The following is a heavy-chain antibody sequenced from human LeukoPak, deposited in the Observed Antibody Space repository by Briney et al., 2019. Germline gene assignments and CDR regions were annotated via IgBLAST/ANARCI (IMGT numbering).Heavy chain of an antibody. V-gene: IGHV3-23*01. Sequence: GGSLRLSCAASGFTFSNYAMNWVRQAPGKGLQWVSVISTTSLNTYYADSVKGRFTISRDNSKNTLYLQMSSLRVDDTAVYYCGRDWGYRWFDFWGQGTLVTVSS. CDR2: ISTTSLNT. CDR3: GRDWGYRWFDF. CDR1: GFTFSNYA. J-gene: IGHJ4*02. D-gene: IGHD2-2*02.